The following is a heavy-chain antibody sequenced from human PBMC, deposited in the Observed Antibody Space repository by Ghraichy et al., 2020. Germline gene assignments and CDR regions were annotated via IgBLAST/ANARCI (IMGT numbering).Heavy chain of an antibody. D-gene: IGHD7-27*01. CDR1: GFTFSSYW. J-gene: IGHJ4*02. CDR3: ARGLGTYQFDY. Sequence: GGSLRLSCAASGFTFSSYWMHWVRQAPGKGLVWVSRIKNDGSSTNYADSVKGRFTISRDNAKNTLYLQMNSLRAEDTAVYYCARGLGTYQFDYWGQGTLVTFSS. CDR2: IKNDGSST. V-gene: IGHV3-74*01.